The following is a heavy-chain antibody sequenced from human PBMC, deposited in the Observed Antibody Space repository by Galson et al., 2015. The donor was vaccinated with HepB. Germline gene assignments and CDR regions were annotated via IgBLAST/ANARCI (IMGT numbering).Heavy chain of an antibody. V-gene: IGHV1-18*04. CDR2: ISAHGGNT. J-gene: IGHJ4*02. D-gene: IGHD4/OR15-4a*01. CDR3: ARDRDYRFDY. Sequence: SVKVSCKASGYTFTSNGINWVRQTPRQGLEWLGWISAHGGNTKYAQKYQGRITLTRDTSTSTAYVELRSLRSDDTAVYYCARDRDYRFDYWGQGTLVTVSS. CDR1: GYTFTSNG.